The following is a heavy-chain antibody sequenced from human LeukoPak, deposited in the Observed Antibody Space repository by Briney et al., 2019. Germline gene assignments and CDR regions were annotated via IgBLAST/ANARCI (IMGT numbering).Heavy chain of an antibody. CDR2: IFYSGTT. Sequence: SETLSLTCSVSGASISSTSYYWGWIRQPPGKGLEWIGTIFYSGTTYYNSSLRSRVTISLNTSKNQFSLKVNSVTAADTAVYYCVRRRQNFPIDSWGQGTLVTVS. D-gene: IGHD2/OR15-2a*01. V-gene: IGHV4-39*01. J-gene: IGHJ4*02. CDR3: VRRRQNFPIDS. CDR1: GASISSTSYY.